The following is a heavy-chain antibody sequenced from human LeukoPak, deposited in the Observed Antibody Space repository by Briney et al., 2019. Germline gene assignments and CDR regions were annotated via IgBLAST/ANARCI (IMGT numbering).Heavy chain of an antibody. Sequence: PSETLSLTCSVSGDSFSRSDSYWDWIRQPPGTGLEWIGTIYYSGRTYYSPSLKSRVTMSVDPSNNQFSLNLRSVTAADTAVYYCARRRYYDGSGYLEWGQGTLLSVSS. V-gene: IGHV4-39*01. CDR2: IYYSGRT. CDR3: ARRRYYDGSGYLE. CDR1: GDSFSRSDSY. D-gene: IGHD3-22*01. J-gene: IGHJ1*01.